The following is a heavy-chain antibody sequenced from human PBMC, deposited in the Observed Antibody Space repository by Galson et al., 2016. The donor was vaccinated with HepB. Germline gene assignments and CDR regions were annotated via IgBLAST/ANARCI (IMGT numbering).Heavy chain of an antibody. D-gene: IGHD1-26*01. CDR3: ARSRVHSGARLYFDY. CDR2: IWYDGSDQ. CDR1: GFTFSSHG. V-gene: IGHV3-33*01. J-gene: IGHJ4*02. Sequence: SLRLSCAASGFTFSSHGMHWVRQAPGRGLEWVAVIWYDGSDQYYADSVKGRLTISRDNSKNTLYLQMNSLRPEDTAVYYCARSRVHSGARLYFDYWGQGALVTVSS.